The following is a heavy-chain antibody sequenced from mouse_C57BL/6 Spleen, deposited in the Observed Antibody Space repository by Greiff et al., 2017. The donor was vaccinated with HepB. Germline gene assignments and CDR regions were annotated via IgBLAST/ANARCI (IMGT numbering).Heavy chain of an antibody. D-gene: IGHD4-1*02. J-gene: IGHJ2*01. CDR2: IYPGDGDT. CDR3: ARSTGTEFDY. V-gene: IGHV1-82*01. CDR1: GYAFSSSW. Sequence: VKVVESGPELVKPGASVKISCKASGYAFSSSWMNWVKQRPGKGLEWIGRIYPGDGDTNYNGKFKGKATLTADKSSSTAYMQLSSLTSEDSAVYFCARSTGTEFDYWGQGTTLTVSS.